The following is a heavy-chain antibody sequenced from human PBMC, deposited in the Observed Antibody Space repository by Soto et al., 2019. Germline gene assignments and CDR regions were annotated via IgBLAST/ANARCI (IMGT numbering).Heavy chain of an antibody. J-gene: IGHJ4*02. V-gene: IGHV1-2*02. CDR3: ARVRTYYDSSGSLDS. CDR2: INPNSGDT. D-gene: IGHD3-22*01. CDR1: GYTFTGYF. Sequence: APVKVSCKSSGYTFTGYFMHWVRQAPGQGLEWMGWINPNSGDTKYAQKFQGRVTMTRDMSISTAYMELRRLTSDDTAVYYCARVRTYYDSSGSLDSWGQGTLVTVSS.